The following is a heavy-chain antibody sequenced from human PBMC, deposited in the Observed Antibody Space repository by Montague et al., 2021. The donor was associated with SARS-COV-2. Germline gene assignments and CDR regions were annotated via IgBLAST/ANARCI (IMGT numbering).Heavy chain of an antibody. CDR2: IYYSGST. D-gene: IGHD5-24*01. J-gene: IGHJ4*02. Sequence: SKTLSLTCTVSGGSISSYYWSWVRQPPGQGLEWIGYIYYSGSTNYNPSLKSRVTISVDTSKNQFSLKLSSVTAADTAVYYCARVFPRWLQFDPYFDYWGQGTPVTVSS. CDR3: ARVFPRWLQFDPYFDY. CDR1: GGSISSYY. V-gene: IGHV4-59*01.